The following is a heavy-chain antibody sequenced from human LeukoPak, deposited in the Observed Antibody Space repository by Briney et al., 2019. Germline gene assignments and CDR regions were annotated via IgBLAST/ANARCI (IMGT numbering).Heavy chain of an antibody. J-gene: IGHJ6*02. Sequence: GGSLRLSCAASGFTFSSYAMHWVRQAPGKGLEWVAVISYDGNNKYYADSVKGRLTISRDNSKNTLYLRMNSLRAEDTAVYYCAKDLVSGRNPVLRNWYYGMDVWGQGTTVTVSS. CDR3: AKDLVSGRNPVLRNWYYGMDV. CDR1: GFTFSSYA. D-gene: IGHD4-23*01. CDR2: ISYDGNNK. V-gene: IGHV3-30*18.